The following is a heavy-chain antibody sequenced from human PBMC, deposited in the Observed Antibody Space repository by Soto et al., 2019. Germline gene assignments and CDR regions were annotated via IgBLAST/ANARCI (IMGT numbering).Heavy chain of an antibody. Sequence: GGSLRLSCAASGFTFSSYAMSWVRQAPGKGLEWVSAISGSGGSTYYADSVKGRFTISRDNSKNTLYLQMNSLRAEDTAVYYCATHLYHGSGSHKFGGILDYWGQGTLVTVSS. CDR1: GFTFSSYA. J-gene: IGHJ4*02. V-gene: IGHV3-23*01. D-gene: IGHD3-10*01. CDR2: ISGSGGST. CDR3: ATHLYHGSGSHKFGGILDY.